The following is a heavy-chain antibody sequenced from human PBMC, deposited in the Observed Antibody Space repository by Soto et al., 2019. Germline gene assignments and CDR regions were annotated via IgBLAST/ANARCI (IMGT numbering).Heavy chain of an antibody. V-gene: IGHV1-69*02. Sequence: QVQLVQSGAEVKKPGSSVKVSCKDSGGTFSTYSMFWVRQAPGQGLEWMGRIIPMLGIRNYAQRFQDRVTITEDKSTATAHMELSSLSSEDTALYYCTIGSWSGEVFDIWGQGTMVTVSS. CDR3: TIGSWSGEVFDI. D-gene: IGHD2-21*01. CDR2: IIPMLGIR. J-gene: IGHJ3*02. CDR1: GGTFSTYS.